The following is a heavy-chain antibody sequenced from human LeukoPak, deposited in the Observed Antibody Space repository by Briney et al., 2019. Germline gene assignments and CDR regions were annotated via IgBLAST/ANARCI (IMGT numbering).Heavy chain of an antibody. CDR3: AKDFGSGSYTPPNWFDP. CDR1: GFTFSSYG. CDR2: ISYDGSNK. V-gene: IGHV3-30*18. D-gene: IGHD3-10*01. J-gene: IGHJ5*02. Sequence: PGGSLRLSCAASGFTFSSYGMHWVRQAPGKGLEWVAVISYDGSNKYYADSVKGRFTISRDNSTNTLYLQMNSLRAEDTAVYYCAKDFGSGSYTPPNWFDPWGQGTLVTVSS.